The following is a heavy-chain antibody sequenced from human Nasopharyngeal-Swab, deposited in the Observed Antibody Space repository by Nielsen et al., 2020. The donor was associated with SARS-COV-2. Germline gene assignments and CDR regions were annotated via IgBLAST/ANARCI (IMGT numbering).Heavy chain of an antibody. Sequence: GESLKVSCAASGFTFSSYAMHWVRQAPGKGLEWVAVISYDGSNKYYADSVKGRFTISRDNSKNTLYLQMNSLRAEDTAVYYCARDLGSTLYGMDVWGQGTTVTVSS. V-gene: IGHV3-30-3*01. D-gene: IGHD2-15*01. CDR2: ISYDGSNK. J-gene: IGHJ6*02. CDR1: GFTFSSYA. CDR3: ARDLGSTLYGMDV.